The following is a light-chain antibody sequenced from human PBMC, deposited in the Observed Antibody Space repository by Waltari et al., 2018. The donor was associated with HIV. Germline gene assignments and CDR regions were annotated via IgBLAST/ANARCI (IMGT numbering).Light chain of an antibody. CDR3: QQYNKGPLGIT. CDR1: QSVSSN. J-gene: IGKJ5*01. V-gene: IGKV3-15*01. Sequence: EIVMTQSPANLSVSPGGRATLFCRASQSVSSNLAWYQQKPGQGPRLLIYGATTRATGFPARFGGSGSGTEFTLTISSLQSEDFGVYYCQQYNKGPLGITFGQGTRLEI. CDR2: GAT.